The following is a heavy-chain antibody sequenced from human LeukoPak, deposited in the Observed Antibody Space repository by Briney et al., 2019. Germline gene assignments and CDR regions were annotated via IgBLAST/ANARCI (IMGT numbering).Heavy chain of an antibody. CDR2: IKQDVSEK. V-gene: IGHV3-7*01. J-gene: IGHJ5*02. Sequence: GGSLRPSCAASGFTFSSYWMSWVRQAPGKGLEWVANIKQDVSEKYYVDSVKGRFTVSRDKANNSIHLQMNSLRAEDTAVYYCARDLLGYCANGICYDKPNWFDPWGQGTLVTLPS. CDR3: ARDLLGYCANGICYDKPNWFDP. D-gene: IGHD2-8*01. CDR1: GFTFSSYW.